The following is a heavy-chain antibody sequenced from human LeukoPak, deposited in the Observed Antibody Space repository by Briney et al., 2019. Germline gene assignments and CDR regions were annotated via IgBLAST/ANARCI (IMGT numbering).Heavy chain of an antibody. Sequence: SETLSLTCTVSGGSNSSSNYYWGWIRQPPGKGLEWIGNIYYSGSTYYNPSLKSRVTISVDTSKNHFSLKLTSVTAADTAVYYCARLANDAFDIWGQGTMVTVSS. CDR2: IYYSGST. V-gene: IGHV4-39*02. CDR1: GGSNSSSNYY. J-gene: IGHJ3*02. CDR3: ARLANDAFDI.